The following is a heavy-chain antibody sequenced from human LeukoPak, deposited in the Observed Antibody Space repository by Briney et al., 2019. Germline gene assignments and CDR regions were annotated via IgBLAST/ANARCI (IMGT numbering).Heavy chain of an antibody. CDR1: AGSISSDSYY. V-gene: IGHV4-39*07. J-gene: IGHJ5*02. D-gene: IGHD3-9*01. CDR3: ARDRSHWFYNWFDP. CDR2: IYYSGNT. Sequence: SETLSLTCTVSAGSISSDSYYWGWIRQPPGKGLEWIGTIYYSGNTYYNPSLKSRLTISVDTSKNQFSLKLSSVTAADTAVYYCARDRSHWFYNWFDPWGQGTLVTVSS.